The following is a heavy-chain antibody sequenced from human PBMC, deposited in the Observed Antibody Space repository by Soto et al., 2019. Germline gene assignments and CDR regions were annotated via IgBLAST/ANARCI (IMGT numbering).Heavy chain of an antibody. CDR1: GGSISSSNW. CDR3: ARAGRSNYPSDFDY. V-gene: IGHV4-4*02. J-gene: IGHJ4*02. CDR2: IYHSGST. D-gene: IGHD4-4*01. Sequence: SETLSLTCAVSGGSISSSNWWSWVRQPPGKGLEWIGEIYHSGSTNYNPSLKSRVTISVDKSKNQFSLKLSSVTAADTAVYYCARAGRSNYPSDFDYWGQGTLVTVSS.